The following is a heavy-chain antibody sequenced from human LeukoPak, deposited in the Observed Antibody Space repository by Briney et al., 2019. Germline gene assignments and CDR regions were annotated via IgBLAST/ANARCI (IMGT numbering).Heavy chain of an antibody. D-gene: IGHD6-13*01. CDR1: VFTFSSYA. Sequence: GGSLRLSCAASVFTFSSYASSSGRQAPGKGVGGGSAIRGRGGSTYDADSVKGRFTISRDNSKNTLYLQMNSLRAEDTAVYYCAKDRATHQLGRGYFDYWGQGTLVTVSS. CDR3: AKDRATHQLGRGYFDY. V-gene: IGHV3-23*01. J-gene: IGHJ4*02. CDR2: IRGRGGST.